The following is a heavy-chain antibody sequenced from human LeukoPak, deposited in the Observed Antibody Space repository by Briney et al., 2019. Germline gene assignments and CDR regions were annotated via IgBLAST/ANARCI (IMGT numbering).Heavy chain of an antibody. D-gene: IGHD1-26*01. CDR3: ARLRSGSPEGLVDY. J-gene: IGHJ4*02. CDR2: INLNSGDT. V-gene: IGHV1-2*02. Sequence: ASVKVSCKASGYSFIGYYMHWVRQAPGQGLEWMGWINLNSGDTNYAQKFQGRVAMTRDTSISTAYMELSRLTSDDTAVYYCARLRSGSPEGLVDYWGQGTLVTVSS. CDR1: GYSFIGYY.